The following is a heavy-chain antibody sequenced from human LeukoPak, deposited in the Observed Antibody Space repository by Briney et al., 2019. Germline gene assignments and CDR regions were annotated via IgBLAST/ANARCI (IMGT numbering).Heavy chain of an antibody. V-gene: IGHV3-9*01. D-gene: IGHD3-10*01. CDR2: INWNGGSI. J-gene: IGHJ3*02. CDR1: GFTFDDYG. Sequence: GRSLRLSCAASGFTFDDYGMHWVRQAPGKGLEWVSGINWNGGSIGYADSVKGRFTISRDNARNSLYLQMNSLRAEDTALYYCAKGRWFGELSAFDIWGQGTMVTVSS. CDR3: AKGRWFGELSAFDI.